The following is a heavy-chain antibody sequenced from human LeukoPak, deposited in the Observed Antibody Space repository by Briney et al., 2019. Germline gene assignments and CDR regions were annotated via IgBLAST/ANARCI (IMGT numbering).Heavy chain of an antibody. D-gene: IGHD1-26*01. CDR1: GDSITNSNYY. Sequence: SETLSLTCTASGDSITNSNYYWGWVRQSPGRGLEWLGNIFYNGSPYYNPSFKSRVVISVDTSKNHFSLTLNAVTAADTAVYHCASYSGIYSAFEIWSQGTLVTVSS. CDR2: IFYNGSP. J-gene: IGHJ3*02. CDR3: ASYSGIYSAFEI. V-gene: IGHV4-39*07.